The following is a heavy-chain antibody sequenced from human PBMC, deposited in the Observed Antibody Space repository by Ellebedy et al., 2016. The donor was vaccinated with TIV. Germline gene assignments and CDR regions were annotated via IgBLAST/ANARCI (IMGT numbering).Heavy chain of an antibody. CDR2: IYSGGST. CDR3: ARDTNYYGMDV. CDR1: GFTVSSNY. Sequence: GGSLRLXXAASGFTVSSNYMSWVRQAPGKGLEWVSVIYSGGSTYYADSVKGGFTISRDNSKNTLYLQMNSLRAEDTAVYYCARDTNYYGMDVWGQGTTVTVSS. V-gene: IGHV3-66*01. J-gene: IGHJ6*02.